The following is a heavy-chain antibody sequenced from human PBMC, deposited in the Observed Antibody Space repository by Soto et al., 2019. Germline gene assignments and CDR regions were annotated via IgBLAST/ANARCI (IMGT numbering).Heavy chain of an antibody. V-gene: IGHV4-59*01. Sequence: PSETLSLTCAVYGESFRGYYWSWIRQPPGKGLEWIGYIYYSGSTNYNPSLKSRVTISVDTSKNQFSLKLSSVTAADTAVYYCARDQVPIITIFGVAPRGGMDVWGQGTTVTVSS. D-gene: IGHD3-3*01. CDR3: ARDQVPIITIFGVAPRGGMDV. CDR1: GESFRGYY. J-gene: IGHJ6*02. CDR2: IYYSGST.